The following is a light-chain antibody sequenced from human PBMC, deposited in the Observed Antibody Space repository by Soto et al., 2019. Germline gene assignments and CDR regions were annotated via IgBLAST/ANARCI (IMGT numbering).Light chain of an antibody. CDR3: QQRSNWPPL. CDR1: QSVSSY. V-gene: IGKV3-11*01. CDR2: DAS. J-gene: IGKJ2*01. Sequence: EIVLTQSPATLSLSPGERATLSCRASQSVSSYLAWYQQKPGQAPRLLIYDASNRTTGIPARFSGSGSGTDFTLPISCLEPEDFEVYYCQQRSNWPPLFGQGTKLEIK.